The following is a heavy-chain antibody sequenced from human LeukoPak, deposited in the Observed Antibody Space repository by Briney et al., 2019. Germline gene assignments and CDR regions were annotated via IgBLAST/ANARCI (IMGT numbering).Heavy chain of an antibody. Sequence: TGGSLRLSCAASGFTFSSYWMHWVRQAPGKGLVWVSRINTDGSLTNYADSVKGRFTISRDNSENTLYLQMNSLRAEDTAVYYCAKDQVVGATNRFDYWGQGTLVTVSS. CDR2: INTDGSLT. J-gene: IGHJ4*02. CDR3: AKDQVVGATNRFDY. D-gene: IGHD1-26*01. CDR1: GFTFSSYW. V-gene: IGHV3-74*01.